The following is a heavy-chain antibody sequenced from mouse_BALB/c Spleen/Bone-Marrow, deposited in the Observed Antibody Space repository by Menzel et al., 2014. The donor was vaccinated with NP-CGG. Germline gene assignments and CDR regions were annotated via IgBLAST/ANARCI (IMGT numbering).Heavy chain of an antibody. CDR1: GFNIKDTY. J-gene: IGHJ4*01. V-gene: IGHV14-3*02. CDR3: ARYRYYGSSYAMDY. CDR2: IDPANGNT. D-gene: IGHD1-1*01. Sequence: VQLQQSGAELVKPGASVKLSCTASGFNIKDTYMHWVKQRPEQGLEWIGRIDPANGNTKYDPKFQGKATITADTSSNTAYLHLSSLTSEDTAVYYRARYRYYGSSYAMDYWGQGTSVTVSS.